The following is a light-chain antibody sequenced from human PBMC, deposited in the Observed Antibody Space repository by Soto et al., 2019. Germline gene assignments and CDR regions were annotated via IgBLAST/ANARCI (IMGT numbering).Light chain of an antibody. CDR2: DAS. CDR1: QSISDY. Sequence: IVLTQSPDTLSLSPGETATLSCRASQSISDYLAWYQQKPGQAPRLLIYDASNRATGIPGRFSGSGSGTDFSLTIGSLEAEDFEIYYCQQRSDWPSAFGGGQGWRSN. V-gene: IGKV3-11*01. CDR3: QQRSDWPSA. J-gene: IGKJ4*01.